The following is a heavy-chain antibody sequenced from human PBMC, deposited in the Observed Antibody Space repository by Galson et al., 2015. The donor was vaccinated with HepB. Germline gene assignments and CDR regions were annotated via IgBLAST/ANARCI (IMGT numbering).Heavy chain of an antibody. J-gene: IGHJ3*02. CDR2: IWYDGSNK. D-gene: IGHD6-13*01. Sequence: SLRLSCAASGFTFSSYGMHWVRQAPGKGLEWVAVIWYDGSNKYYADSVKGRFTISRDNSKNTLYLQVNSLRAEDTAVYYCAKDPIAAAGTSFAFDIWGQGTMVTVSS. CDR1: GFTFSSYG. CDR3: AKDPIAAAGTSFAFDI. V-gene: IGHV3-33*06.